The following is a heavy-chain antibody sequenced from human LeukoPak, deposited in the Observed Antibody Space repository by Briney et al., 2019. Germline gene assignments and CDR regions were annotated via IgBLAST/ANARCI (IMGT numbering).Heavy chain of an antibody. CDR3: AREGGPYRPLDY. CDR2: VNLQGST. CDR1: GGSTTNTNY. V-gene: IGHV4-4*02. Sequence: PSGTLSLTCGVSGGSTTNTNYWTWVRQPPGKGLEWIGEVNLQGSTNYNPSLMGRVAISVDKSENHISLQLTSVTAADTAVYYCAREGGPYRPLDYSGQGTLVTVSS. J-gene: IGHJ4*02.